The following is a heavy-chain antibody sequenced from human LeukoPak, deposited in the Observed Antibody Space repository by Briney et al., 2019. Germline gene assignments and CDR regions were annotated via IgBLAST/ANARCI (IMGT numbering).Heavy chain of an antibody. Sequence: GGSLRLSCAASGFTFSSYAMHWVRQAPGKGLEWVSAISGSGGSTYYADSVKGRFTISRDNSKNTLYLQMNSLRAEDTAVYYCATYSSGWYAYFQHWGQGTLVTVSS. D-gene: IGHD6-19*01. CDR2: ISGSGGST. J-gene: IGHJ1*01. CDR3: ATYSSGWYAYFQH. V-gene: IGHV3-23*01. CDR1: GFTFSSYA.